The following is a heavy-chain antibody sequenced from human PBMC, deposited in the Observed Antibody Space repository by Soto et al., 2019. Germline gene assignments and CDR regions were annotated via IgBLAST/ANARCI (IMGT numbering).Heavy chain of an antibody. Sequence: QVQLVQSGAEVKKPGASVKVSCKASGYTFSSYAISWVRQAPGQGLEWMGGIIPIFGTANYAQKFQGRVTITADESTSTAYMELSSLRSEDTAVYYCARPQPPYSSSRPSYYYYYGMDVWGQGTTVTVSS. CDR2: IIPIFGTA. CDR3: ARPQPPYSSSRPSYYYYYGMDV. D-gene: IGHD6-13*01. J-gene: IGHJ6*02. CDR1: GYTFSSYA. V-gene: IGHV1-69*13.